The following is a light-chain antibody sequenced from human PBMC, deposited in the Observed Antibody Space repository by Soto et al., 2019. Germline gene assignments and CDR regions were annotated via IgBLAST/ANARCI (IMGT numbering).Light chain of an antibody. CDR3: QQRHMWPIK. CDR1: QSVSSN. J-gene: IGKJ5*01. CDR2: GAS. V-gene: IGKV3D-15*01. Sequence: ILMTQSPPTQSVSPWARATLSCRASQSVSSNLAWDQQQPGQAPRLLIYGASTRATDVPDRFSGSGSGTDFTLTISSLEPEDSAVYYCQQRHMWPIKFGQGTRLEI.